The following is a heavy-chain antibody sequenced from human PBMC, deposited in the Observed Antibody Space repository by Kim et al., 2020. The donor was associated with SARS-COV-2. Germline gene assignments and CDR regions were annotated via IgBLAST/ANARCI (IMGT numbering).Heavy chain of an antibody. D-gene: IGHD3-10*01. CDR2: ISGSGNHI. J-gene: IGHJ4*02. CDR3: ARDAFISSAGMDY. Sequence: GGSLRLSCVTSGFTFSHYSMNWVRQTPGKGLEWVASISGSGNHIYYEDSVKGRFTISRDNAKNSLFLQMNSLTAEDTSIYYCARDAFISSAGMDYWGQGTLVTVSS. CDR1: GFTFSHYS. V-gene: IGHV3-21*01.